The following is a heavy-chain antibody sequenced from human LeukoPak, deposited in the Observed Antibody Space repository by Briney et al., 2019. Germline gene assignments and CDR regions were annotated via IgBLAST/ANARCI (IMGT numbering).Heavy chain of an antibody. J-gene: IGHJ4*02. Sequence: ASVKVSRKASGYTFAGYGVHWVRQAPGQGLECMGWINTGNGNTGSSQNFQGRVTLTKDTAASTAYMELSGLTSEDTAVYYCAKDHGKSGSFDYWGQGTLATVS. CDR2: INTGNGNT. CDR3: AKDHGKSGSFDY. CDR1: GYTFAGYG. V-gene: IGHV1-3*04. D-gene: IGHD5-24*01.